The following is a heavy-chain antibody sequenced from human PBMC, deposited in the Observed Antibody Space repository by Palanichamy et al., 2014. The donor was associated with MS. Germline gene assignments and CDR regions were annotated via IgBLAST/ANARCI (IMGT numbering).Heavy chain of an antibody. CDR2: ITASGSFS. Sequence: AITASGSFSYYADSVNGRFTLSRDNSKNTLYLQMNSLRAEDTAVYYCAEAATKRGYYFDSWGRGTLVTVSS. J-gene: IGHJ4*02. V-gene: IGHV3-23*01. D-gene: IGHD5-12*01. CDR3: AEAATKRGYYFDS.